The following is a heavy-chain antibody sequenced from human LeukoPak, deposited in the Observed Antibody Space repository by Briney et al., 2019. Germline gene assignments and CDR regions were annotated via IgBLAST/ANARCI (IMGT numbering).Heavy chain of an antibody. D-gene: IGHD4-17*01. V-gene: IGHV3-33*01. CDR2: IWYDGSNK. J-gene: IGHJ4*02. Sequence: GRSLRLSRAASGFTFSSYGMHWVRQAPGKGLEWVAVIWYDGSNKYYADSVKGRFTISRDNSKNTLYLQMNSLRAEDTAVYYCARGEGDYGDSYYFDYWGQGTLVTVSS. CDR1: GFTFSSYG. CDR3: ARGEGDYGDSYYFDY.